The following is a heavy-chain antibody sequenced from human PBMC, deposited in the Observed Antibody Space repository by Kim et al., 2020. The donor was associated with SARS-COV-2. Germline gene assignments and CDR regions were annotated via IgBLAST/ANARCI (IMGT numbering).Heavy chain of an antibody. V-gene: IGHV1-58*01. J-gene: IGHJ4*02. D-gene: IGHD6-13*01. CDR2: IVVGSGNT. Sequence: SMKVSCKASGFTFTSSAVQWVRQARGQRLEWIGWIVVGSGNTNYAQKFQERVTITRDMSTSTAYMELSSLRSEDTAVYYCAARRVYSSSWYDYWGQGTLVTVSS. CDR1: GFTFTSSA. CDR3: AARRVYSSSWYDY.